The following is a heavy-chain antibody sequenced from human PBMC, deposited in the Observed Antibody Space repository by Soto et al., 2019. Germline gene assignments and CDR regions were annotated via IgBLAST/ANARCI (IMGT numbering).Heavy chain of an antibody. J-gene: IGHJ4*02. D-gene: IGHD3-10*01. CDR1: GYTFTSYA. V-gene: IGHV1-3*01. Sequence: SLQVSCKSSGYTFTSYAMHCVRQAPGQRLEWMGWINAGNGNTKYSQKFQGRVTITRDTSASTAYMELSSLRSEDTAVYYCARGFITMVPPGYWGQGTLVTVS. CDR3: ARGFITMVPPGY. CDR2: INAGNGNT.